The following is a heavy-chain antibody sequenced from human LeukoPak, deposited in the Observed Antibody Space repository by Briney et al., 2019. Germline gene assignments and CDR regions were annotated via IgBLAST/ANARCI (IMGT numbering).Heavy chain of an antibody. Sequence: GASVKVSCKASGYTFTSSDINWVRQATGQGLEWMGWMNPNSGNTGYAQKFQGRVTITRNTSISTAYMELSSLRSEDTAVYYCARVVVAATVWYFDLWGRGTLVTVSS. D-gene: IGHD2-15*01. J-gene: IGHJ2*01. CDR1: GYTFTSSD. CDR2: MNPNSGNT. CDR3: ARVVVAATVWYFDL. V-gene: IGHV1-8*01.